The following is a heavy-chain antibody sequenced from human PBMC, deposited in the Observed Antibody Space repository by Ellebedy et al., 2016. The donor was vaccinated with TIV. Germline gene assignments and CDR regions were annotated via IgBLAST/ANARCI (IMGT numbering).Heavy chain of an antibody. J-gene: IGHJ4*02. Sequence: SETLSLTCTVPDGPVGSNHWSWIRQPPGKGLEWIGYIYYSGSTNYNPSLKSRVTISVDTSKNQFSLKVNSVTAADTAVYYCARHVGWELPYFDCWGQGTLVTVSS. CDR2: IYYSGST. D-gene: IGHD1-26*01. CDR1: DGPVGSNH. CDR3: ARHVGWELPYFDC. V-gene: IGHV4-59*08.